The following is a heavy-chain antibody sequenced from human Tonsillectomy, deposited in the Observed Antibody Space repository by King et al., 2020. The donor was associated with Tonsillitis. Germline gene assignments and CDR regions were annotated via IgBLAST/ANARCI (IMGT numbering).Heavy chain of an antibody. CDR1: GGSISSSDYY. CDR2: ISYSGST. Sequence: QLQESGPGLVKPSETLSLSCTVSGGSISSSDYYRGWIRQPPGKGLEWIGSISYSGSTHYNPSLKSRVTISVDTSKNQFSLKLTSVAAADTAVYYCARLGSSNFFYFDYWGQGALVTVSS. D-gene: IGHD6-13*01. V-gene: IGHV4-39*01. J-gene: IGHJ4*02. CDR3: ARLGSSNFFYFDY.